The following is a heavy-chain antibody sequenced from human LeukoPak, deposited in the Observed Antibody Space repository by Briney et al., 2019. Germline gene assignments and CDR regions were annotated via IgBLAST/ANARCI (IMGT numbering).Heavy chain of an antibody. V-gene: IGHV1-2*02. Sequence: ASVKVSCKATGYTFSSQQMHWVRQAPGQGPKWMGWINPNSGGTIYAQKFQGRVTMTRETSISTAYMELTRLRSDDTAVYYCAREFGGLDYWGQGTLVTVSS. CDR1: GYTFSSQQ. CDR3: AREFGGLDY. J-gene: IGHJ4*02. D-gene: IGHD2-15*01. CDR2: INPNSGGT.